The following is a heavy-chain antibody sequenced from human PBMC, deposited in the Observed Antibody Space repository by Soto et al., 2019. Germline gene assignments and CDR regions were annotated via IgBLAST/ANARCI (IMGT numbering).Heavy chain of an antibody. CDR1: GGSSSGYY. D-gene: IGHD3-10*01. V-gene: IGHV4-34*01. CDR3: ASNYYGPADRWIERYNWFDP. Sequence: SETLSLTCAVYGGSSSGYYWSWIRQPPGKGLEWIGEINHSGSTNYNPSLKSRVTISVDTSKNQFALKLSSVTAADTAAYYCASNYYGPADRWIERYNWFDPWGQGTLVTVSS. J-gene: IGHJ5*02. CDR2: INHSGST.